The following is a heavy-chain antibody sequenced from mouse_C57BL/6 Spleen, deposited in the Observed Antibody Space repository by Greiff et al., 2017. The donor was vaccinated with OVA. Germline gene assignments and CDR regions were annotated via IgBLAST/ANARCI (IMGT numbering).Heavy chain of an antibody. D-gene: IGHD1-1*01. CDR2: IYPGSGST. CDR1: GYTFTSYW. Sequence: VQLQQPGAELVKPGASVKMSCKASGYTFTSYWITWVKQRPGQGLEWIGDIYPGSGSTNYNEKFKSKATLTVDTSSSTAYMQLSSLTSEDSAVYYCARSLITTVVATDWYFDVWGTGTTVTVSS. V-gene: IGHV1-55*01. CDR3: ARSLITTVVATDWYFDV. J-gene: IGHJ1*03.